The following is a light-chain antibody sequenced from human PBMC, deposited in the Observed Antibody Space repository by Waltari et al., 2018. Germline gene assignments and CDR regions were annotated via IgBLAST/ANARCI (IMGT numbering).Light chain of an antibody. V-gene: IGLV1-44*01. CDR3: ATWDDSPTGRWV. Sequence: QSVLTQPTSASGTPGQRVTIPCSGSQSNAGDNVVHWYHQVPGTAPKLVIYRNEQRPSGVPDRFTASKSGTSASLAISGLQSEDEGDYYCATWDDSPTGRWVFGGGTRVTVL. J-gene: IGLJ3*02. CDR2: RNE. CDR1: QSNAGDNV.